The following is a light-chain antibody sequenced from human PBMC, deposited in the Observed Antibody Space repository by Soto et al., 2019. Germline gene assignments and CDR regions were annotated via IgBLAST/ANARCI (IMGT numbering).Light chain of an antibody. CDR1: SSNIGSNT. J-gene: IGLJ1*01. CDR3: AAWDGSLSGRFV. CDR2: NNN. Sequence: QSVLTQPPSASGTPGQRVTISASGSSSNIGSNTVSWYQQVPGTAPKLLIYNNNHRPAGVPDRFSGSKSGTSASLAISGLRSEDEADYFCAAWDGSLSGRFVFGTGTKLTVL. V-gene: IGLV1-47*02.